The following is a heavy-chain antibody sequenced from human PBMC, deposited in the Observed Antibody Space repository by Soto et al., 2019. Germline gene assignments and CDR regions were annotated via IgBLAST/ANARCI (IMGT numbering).Heavy chain of an antibody. CDR1: GGTFSSYA. D-gene: IGHD5-12*01. V-gene: IGHV1-69*01. Sequence: QVQLVQSGAEVQKPGSSVKVSCKASGGTFSSYAISWVRQAPGQGLEWMGGIIPSFGTANYAEKFQGRVTDTAGESASTAYMVLSSLRYEDTAVYCCASVGGSKRLDYWGQGTLVTVSS. J-gene: IGHJ4*02. CDR3: ASVGGSKRLDY. CDR2: IIPSFGTA.